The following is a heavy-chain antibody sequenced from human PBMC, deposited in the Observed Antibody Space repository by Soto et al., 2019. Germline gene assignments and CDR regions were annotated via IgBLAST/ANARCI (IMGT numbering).Heavy chain of an antibody. CDR3: SRADGLSRGYSDC. Sequence: QVQLVQSGAEVRKPGASVKVSCKASGYIFTNYAMHWVRQAPGQRLEWMGWINTGNGNTKYAQKLQGRVTITRDTSASTDYMELISLRSEDTAVYYCSRADGLSRGYSDCWGQGTLVTVSS. D-gene: IGHD3-3*01. CDR1: GYIFTNYA. V-gene: IGHV1-3*04. J-gene: IGHJ4*02. CDR2: INTGNGNT.